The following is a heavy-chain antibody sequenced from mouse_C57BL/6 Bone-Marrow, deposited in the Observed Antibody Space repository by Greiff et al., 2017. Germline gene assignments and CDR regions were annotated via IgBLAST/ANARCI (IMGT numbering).Heavy chain of an antibody. J-gene: IGHJ2*01. V-gene: IGHV5-6*01. CDR2: ISSGGSYP. D-gene: IGHD4-1*01. Sequence: EVQGVESGGDLVKPGGSLKLSCAASGFTFSSYGMSWVRQTPDKRLEWVATISSGGSYPYYPDSVKGRFTISRDNAKNTLYLQMSSLKSEDTAMYYCARQNWDYFDYWGQGTTRTVSS. CDR3: ARQNWDYFDY. CDR1: GFTFSSYG.